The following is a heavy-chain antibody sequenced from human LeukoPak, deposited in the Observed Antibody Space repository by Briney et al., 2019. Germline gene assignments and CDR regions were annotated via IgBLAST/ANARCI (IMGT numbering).Heavy chain of an antibody. CDR2: ISGSSRHK. V-gene: IGHV3-23*01. CDR1: GFTFSSYS. CDR3: AKDPYYDILTGYFYFDY. Sequence: PGGSLRLSCAASGFTFSSYSMNWVRQAPGKGLEWVSSISGSSRHKYYADSVKGRFTISRDNSKNTLYLQMNSLRAEDTAVYYCAKDPYYDILTGYFYFDYWGQGTLVTVSS. D-gene: IGHD3-9*01. J-gene: IGHJ4*02.